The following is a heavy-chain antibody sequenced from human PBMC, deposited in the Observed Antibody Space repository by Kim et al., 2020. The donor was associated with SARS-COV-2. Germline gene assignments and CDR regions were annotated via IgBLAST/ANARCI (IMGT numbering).Heavy chain of an antibody. J-gene: IGHJ5*02. CDR3: ARRETYYYGSGRRNNWFDP. CDR1: GGSFSGYY. Sequence: SETLSLTCAVYGGSFSGYYWSWIRQPPGKGLEWIGEINHSGSTNYNPSLKSRVTISVDTSKNQFSLKLSSVTAADTAVYYCARRETYYYGSGRRNNWFDP. CDR2: INHSGST. V-gene: IGHV4-34*01. D-gene: IGHD3-10*01.